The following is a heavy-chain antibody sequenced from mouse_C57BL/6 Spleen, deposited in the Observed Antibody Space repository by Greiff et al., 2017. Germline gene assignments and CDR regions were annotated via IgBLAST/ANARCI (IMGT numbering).Heavy chain of an antibody. Sequence: VQRVESGPGLVAPSQSLSITCTVSGFSLTSYGVHWVRQPPGKGLEWLVVIWSDGSTTYNSAPKSSLSISKDNSKSQVFLKMNSLQTDDTAMYYCARQGLTMVTTMDYWGQGTSVTVSS. V-gene: IGHV2-6-1*01. CDR2: IWSDGST. J-gene: IGHJ4*01. CDR3: ARQGLTMVTTMDY. CDR1: GFSLTSYG. D-gene: IGHD2-2*01.